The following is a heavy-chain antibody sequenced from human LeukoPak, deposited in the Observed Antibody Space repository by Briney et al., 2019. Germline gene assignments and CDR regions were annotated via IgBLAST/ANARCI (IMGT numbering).Heavy chain of an antibody. CDR1: GGSISSSSYY. Sequence: PSETLSLTCTVSGGSISSSSYYWGWIRQPPGKGLEWIGSIYYSGSTYYNPSLKSRVTISVDTSKNQFSLKLSSVTAADTAVYYCARHSITAAGVYYYYMDVWGEGTTVTVSS. CDR2: IYYSGST. D-gene: IGHD6-13*01. J-gene: IGHJ6*03. CDR3: ARHSITAAGVYYYYMDV. V-gene: IGHV4-39*07.